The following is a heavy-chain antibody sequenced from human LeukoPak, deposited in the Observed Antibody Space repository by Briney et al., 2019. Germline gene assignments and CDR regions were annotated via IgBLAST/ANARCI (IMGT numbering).Heavy chain of an antibody. D-gene: IGHD2-21*01. V-gene: IGHV3-7*01. Sequence: GGSLGLSCAASGFTYISYDMTWVRQAPGEGLEWVANIKQDGSEKYYVDSVKGRFTISRDNAKNSLYLQMNSLRAEDTAVYYCARARIVDYWGQGTPVTVSS. CDR3: ARARIVDY. J-gene: IGHJ4*02. CDR1: GFTYISYD. CDR2: IKQDGSEK.